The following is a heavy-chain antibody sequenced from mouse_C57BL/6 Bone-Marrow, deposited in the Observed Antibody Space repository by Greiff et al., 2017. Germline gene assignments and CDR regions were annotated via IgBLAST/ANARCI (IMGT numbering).Heavy chain of an antibody. CDR2: IHPNSGST. CDR3: ARDYGNPYFDY. CDR1: GYTFTSYW. V-gene: IGHV1-64*01. J-gene: IGHJ2*01. Sequence: QVQLQQPGAELVKPGASVKLSCKASGYTFTSYWMHWVKQRPGQGLEWIGMIHPNSGSTNYNEKFKSKATLTVDKSSSTAYMQLSSLTSEDSEVYYCARDYGNPYFDYWGQGTTLTVSS. D-gene: IGHD2-1*01.